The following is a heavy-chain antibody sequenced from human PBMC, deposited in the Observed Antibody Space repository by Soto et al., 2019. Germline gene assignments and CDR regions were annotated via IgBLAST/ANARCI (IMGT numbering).Heavy chain of an antibody. J-gene: IGHJ4*02. D-gene: IGHD5-12*01. CDR3: ARVWPVATIREYDY. Sequence: QVQLQQWGAGLLKPSETLSLTCAVYGGSFSGYYWSWIRQPPGKGLEWIGEINHSGSTNYNPSLKSRVTISVDTSKNQFSLKLSSVTAADTAVYYCARVWPVATIREYDYWGQGTLVTVSS. V-gene: IGHV4-34*01. CDR1: GGSFSGYY. CDR2: INHSGST.